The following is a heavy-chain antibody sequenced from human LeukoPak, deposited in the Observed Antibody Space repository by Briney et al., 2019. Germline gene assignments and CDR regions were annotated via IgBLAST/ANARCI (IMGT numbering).Heavy chain of an antibody. V-gene: IGHV4-4*09. Sequence: SETLSLTCTVSGGSISPYFWSWIRQPPGKGPEWIGYIYTDGSTKYNPSPKSRVTISLDTSKNQFSLKLSSVTAADTAVYYCARRQIYFDHWGQGTLVTVSS. CDR2: IYTDGST. J-gene: IGHJ4*02. CDR1: GGSISPYF. CDR3: ARRQIYFDH.